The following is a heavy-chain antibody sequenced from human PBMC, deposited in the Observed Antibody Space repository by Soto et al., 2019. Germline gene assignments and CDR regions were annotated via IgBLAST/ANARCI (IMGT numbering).Heavy chain of an antibody. CDR2: IIPILGIA. CDR3: ARVSSGYYNGMDV. D-gene: IGHD3-22*01. V-gene: IGHV1-69*02. CDR1: GGTFSSYT. Sequence: QVQLVQSGAEVKKPGSSVKVSCKASGGTFSSYTISWVRQAPGQGLEWMGRIIPILGIANYAQKFQGRVTITADKYTSTAYMELSSLRSEDTAVYYCARVSSGYYNGMDVWGQGTTVTVSS. J-gene: IGHJ6*02.